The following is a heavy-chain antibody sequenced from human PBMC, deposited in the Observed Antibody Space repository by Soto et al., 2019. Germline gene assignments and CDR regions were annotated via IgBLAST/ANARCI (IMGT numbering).Heavy chain of an antibody. D-gene: IGHD3-10*01. CDR1: GFSVSSNS. CDR3: ARDRYYGSGSSFPDY. J-gene: IGHJ4*02. V-gene: IGHV3-53*02. Sequence: VHLVETGGGLIQPGGSLRLSCAASGFSVSSNSMSWVRQAPGKGLEWVSVIYSGGITYYADSVKGRFTISRDNSKNTLYFQMNSLRAEDTAVYYCARDRYYGSGSSFPDYWGQGTLVTVSS. CDR2: IYSGGIT.